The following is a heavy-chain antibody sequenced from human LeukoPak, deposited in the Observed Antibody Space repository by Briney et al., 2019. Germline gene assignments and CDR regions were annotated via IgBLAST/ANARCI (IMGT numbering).Heavy chain of an antibody. CDR3: ARMVRGVINGSSYYGMDV. Sequence: GGSLRLSCAASGFTFSSYSMNWVRQAPGKGLEWVSYISSSSSTIYYADSVKGRFTISRDNAKNSLYLQMNSLRAEDTAVYYCARMVRGVINGSSYYGMDVWGQGTTVTVSS. J-gene: IGHJ6*02. D-gene: IGHD3-10*01. CDR2: ISSSSSTI. V-gene: IGHV3-48*04. CDR1: GFTFSSYS.